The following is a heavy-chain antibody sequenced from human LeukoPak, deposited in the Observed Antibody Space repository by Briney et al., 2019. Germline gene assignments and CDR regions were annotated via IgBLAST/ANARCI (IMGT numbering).Heavy chain of an antibody. CDR3: ARSKGPTYSSSSGADY. CDR1: GGSFSGYY. D-gene: IGHD6-6*01. CDR2: INHSGST. V-gene: IGHV4-34*01. Sequence: KPSETLSLTCAVYGGSFSGYYWSWIRQPPGKGLEWSGEINHSGSTNYNPSLKSRVTISVDTSKNQFSLKLSSVTAADTAVYYCARSKGPTYSSSSGADYWGQGTLVTVSS. J-gene: IGHJ4*02.